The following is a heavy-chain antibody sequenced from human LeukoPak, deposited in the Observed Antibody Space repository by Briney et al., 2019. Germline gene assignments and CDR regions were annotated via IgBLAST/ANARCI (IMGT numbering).Heavy chain of an antibody. CDR3: AREYFPPGLLTIVFDN. CDR1: GFSLSSYY. D-gene: IGHD3-9*01. Sequence: GGSLRLSCAASGFSLSSYYMSWVRQAPGKGLEWMANIGYDGSQKNYDDSLKGRFTISRDNAKNSVYLQMNSLRAEDTDVYYCAREYFPPGLLTIVFDNWGQGTLVTVSS. V-gene: IGHV3-7*01. CDR2: IGYDGSQK. J-gene: IGHJ4*02.